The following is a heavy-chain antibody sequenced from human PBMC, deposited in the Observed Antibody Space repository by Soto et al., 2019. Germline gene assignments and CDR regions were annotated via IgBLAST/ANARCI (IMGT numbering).Heavy chain of an antibody. Sequence: QITLKESGPTLVKPTQTLTLTCTFSGFSLSTSGVGVGWIRQPPGKALEWLALIYWDDDKRYSPSLKSRLTITKDTSKTQVVLTMTNMDPVDTATYYCAHSLSMTTVPRLNWFDPWGQGTLVTVSS. D-gene: IGHD4-4*01. CDR2: IYWDDDK. CDR3: AHSLSMTTVPRLNWFDP. V-gene: IGHV2-5*02. J-gene: IGHJ5*02. CDR1: GFSLSTSGVG.